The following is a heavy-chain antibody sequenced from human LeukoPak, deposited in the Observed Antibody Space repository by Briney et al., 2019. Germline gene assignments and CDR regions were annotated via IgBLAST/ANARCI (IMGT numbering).Heavy chain of an antibody. D-gene: IGHD3/OR15-3a*01. CDR1: AFRFSAHG. J-gene: IGHJ3*01. CDR3: VRDLDWGAFDV. V-gene: IGHV3-23*01. CDR2: ISPSGDIT. Sequence: GGSLRLSCAASAFRFSAHGMNWVRQAPGKGLEWISGISPSGDITYYADSVMGRFSISRDNWQSTVSLQMNSLRAEDTALYYCVRDLDWGAFDVWGQGTMVTVSS.